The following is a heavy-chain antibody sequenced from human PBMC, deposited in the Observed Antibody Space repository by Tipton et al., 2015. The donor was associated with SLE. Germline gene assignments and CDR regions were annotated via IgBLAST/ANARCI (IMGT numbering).Heavy chain of an antibody. J-gene: IGHJ6*02. CDR1: RGSFSGYY. D-gene: IGHD1-14*01. CDR3: AGSNRAGYFYYGMDV. V-gene: IGHV4-34*01. Sequence: TLSLTCAVYRGSFSGYYWSWIRRPPGKGLEWIGETTHSGKTNYNPSLKSRVTISADTSKNQFSLQLTSVTAADTAVYYCAGSNRAGYFYYGMDVWGQGTTVTVSS. CDR2: TTHSGKT.